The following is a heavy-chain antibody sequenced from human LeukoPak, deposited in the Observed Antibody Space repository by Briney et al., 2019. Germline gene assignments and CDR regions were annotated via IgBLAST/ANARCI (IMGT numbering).Heavy chain of an antibody. J-gene: IGHJ3*02. Sequence: SETLSLTCTVSGXSISSGGYYWSWIRRHPGKGLEWIGYIYYSGSTYYNPSLKSRVTISVDTSKNQFSLKLSSVTAADTAVYYCARDTDSSGYGAFDIWGQGTMVTVSS. CDR3: ARDTDSSGYGAFDI. D-gene: IGHD3-22*01. CDR2: IYYSGST. V-gene: IGHV4-31*03. CDR1: GXSISSGGYY.